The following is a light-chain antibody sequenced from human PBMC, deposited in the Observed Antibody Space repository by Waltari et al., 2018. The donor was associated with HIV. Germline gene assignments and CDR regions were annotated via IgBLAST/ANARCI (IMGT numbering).Light chain of an antibody. CDR3: QLWDTSTDHYV. CDR1: NIGSHS. J-gene: IGLJ1*01. Sequence: SYILTQPPSVSVAPGKTASITCGGNNIGSHSVPWYQQKPGQAPVLVIYYNDNRPSGIPERFSGSKAGNTATLTISRVEAGDEADYYCQLWDTSTDHYVFGTGTKVTVL. CDR2: YND. V-gene: IGLV3-21*04.